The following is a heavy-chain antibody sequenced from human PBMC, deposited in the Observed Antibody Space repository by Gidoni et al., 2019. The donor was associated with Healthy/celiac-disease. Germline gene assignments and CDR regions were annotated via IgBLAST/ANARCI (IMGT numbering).Heavy chain of an antibody. CDR1: GFTFISSA. Sequence: EVQLLESGGGFVQPGGSLRLSCAASGFTFISSAMSWVRQAPGKGLEWVSAISGSGGSTYYADSVKGRFTISRDNSKNTLYLQMNSLRAEDTAVYYCAKASLDCSGGSCSFDYWGQGTLVTVSS. V-gene: IGHV3-23*01. CDR2: ISGSGGST. D-gene: IGHD2-15*01. CDR3: AKASLDCSGGSCSFDY. J-gene: IGHJ4*02.